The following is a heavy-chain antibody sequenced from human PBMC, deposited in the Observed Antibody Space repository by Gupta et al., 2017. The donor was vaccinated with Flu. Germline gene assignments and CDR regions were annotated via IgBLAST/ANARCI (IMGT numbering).Heavy chain of an antibody. J-gene: IGHJ5*02. V-gene: IGHV3-74*01. CDR3: AREVVNNRLDP. D-gene: IGHD2-15*01. Sequence: HWGRQAPGQGLVWVARIRFDGTATSYADSVKGRFTISRDNAKNTVYLQMNSLSPEDTALYYCAREVVNNRLDPWGQGTLVTVAS. CDR2: IRFDGTAT.